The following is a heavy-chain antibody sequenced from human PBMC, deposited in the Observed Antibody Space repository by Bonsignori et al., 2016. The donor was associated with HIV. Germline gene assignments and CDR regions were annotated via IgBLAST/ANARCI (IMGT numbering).Heavy chain of an antibody. D-gene: IGHD3-10*01. V-gene: IGHV4-59*01. CDR2: IYSGST. J-gene: IGHJ4*02. CDR3: ARFHRGHGSFDY. Sequence: WIRQPPGKGLEWIGNIYSGSTNYNPSLKSRVTISVDTSKNQFSLKVTSVTAADTAVYYCARFHRGHGSFDYWGRGSLVTVSS.